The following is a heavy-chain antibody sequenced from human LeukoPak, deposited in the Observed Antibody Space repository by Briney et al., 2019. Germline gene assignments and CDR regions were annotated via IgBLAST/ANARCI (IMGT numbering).Heavy chain of an antibody. CDR2: ISAYNGNT. J-gene: IGHJ3*02. CDR3: ARDHIVVVPDPSAFDI. CDR1: GYTFNSPY. Sequence: GASVKVSCKASGYTFNSPYMHWVRQAPGQGLEWMGWISAYNGNTNYAQKLQGRVTMTTDTSTSTAYMELRSLRSDDTAVYYCARDHIVVVPDPSAFDIWGQGTMVTVSS. V-gene: IGHV1-18*04. D-gene: IGHD2-2*01.